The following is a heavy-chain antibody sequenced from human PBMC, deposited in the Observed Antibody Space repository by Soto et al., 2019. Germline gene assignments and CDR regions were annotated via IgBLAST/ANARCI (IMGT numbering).Heavy chain of an antibody. V-gene: IGHV4-39*01. J-gene: IGHJ4*02. CDR1: GGSISSSSYY. CDR2: IYYSGST. CDR3: ARLGWQLFPTLDFHKTYYFDY. Sequence: QLQLQESGPGLVKPSETLSHTCTVSGGSISSSSYYWGWIRQPPGKGLEWIGSIYYSGSTYYNPSLKSRVTISVDTSKNQFSLKLSSVTAADTAVYYCARLGWQLFPTLDFHKTYYFDYWGQGTLVTVSS. D-gene: IGHD6-6*01.